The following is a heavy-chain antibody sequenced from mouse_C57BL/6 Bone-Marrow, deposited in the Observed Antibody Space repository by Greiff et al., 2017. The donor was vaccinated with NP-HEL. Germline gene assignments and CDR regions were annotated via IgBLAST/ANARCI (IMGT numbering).Heavy chain of an antibody. D-gene: IGHD3-3*01. Sequence: QVQLQQPGAELVKPGASVKLSCKASGYTFTSYWMHWVKQRPGQDLEWIGMIHPTSGSTNYNEKFKSKATLTVDKSSSTAYMQLSSLTAEESAVYYCAKGLWYFDVWGTGTTVTGSS. CDR3: AKGLWYFDV. CDR2: IHPTSGST. J-gene: IGHJ1*03. V-gene: IGHV1-64*01. CDR1: GYTFTSYW.